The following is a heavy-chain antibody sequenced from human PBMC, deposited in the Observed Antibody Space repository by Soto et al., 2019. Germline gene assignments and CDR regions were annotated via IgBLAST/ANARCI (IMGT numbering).Heavy chain of an antibody. CDR3: ASYNWIDLRRWFDP. CDR2: IHYSGSA. Sequence: QVQLQESGPGLVNPSETLSLTCTVSGGSISTFYWSWIRQPPGKGLEWIGYIHYSGSAVYNPSLKSRLTTSVDTSKIQFSMKRTAVTAADTAVYYCASYNWIDLRRWFDPWGQGTLVTVSS. J-gene: IGHJ5*02. V-gene: IGHV4-59*08. CDR1: GGSISTFY. D-gene: IGHD1-20*01.